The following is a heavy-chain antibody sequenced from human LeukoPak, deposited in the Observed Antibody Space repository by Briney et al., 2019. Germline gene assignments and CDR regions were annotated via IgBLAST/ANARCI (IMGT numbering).Heavy chain of an antibody. V-gene: IGHV4-38-2*02. Sequence: SETLSLTCTVSGYSISSGYYWGWIRQPPGKGLEWIGYIYYSGSTNYNPSLKSRVTISVDTSKNQFSLKLSSVTAADTAVYYCARGSSGYYGQRFDYWGQGTLVTVSS. J-gene: IGHJ4*02. D-gene: IGHD3-22*01. CDR2: IYYSGST. CDR1: GYSISSGYY. CDR3: ARGSSGYYGQRFDY.